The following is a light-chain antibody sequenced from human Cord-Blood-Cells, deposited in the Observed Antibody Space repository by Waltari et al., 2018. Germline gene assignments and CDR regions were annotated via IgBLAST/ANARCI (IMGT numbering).Light chain of an antibody. V-gene: IGKV3-15*01. CDR1: QSVSSN. J-gene: IGKJ1*01. CDR3: QQYNNWPPGT. Sequence: EIVMTQSPAPLSVSPGESATLSCRASQSVSSNLAWYQQKPGQAPRLLIYGASTRATGIPARFSGSGSGTEFTLTISSLQSEDFAVYYCQQYNNWPPGTFGQGTKVEIK. CDR2: GAS.